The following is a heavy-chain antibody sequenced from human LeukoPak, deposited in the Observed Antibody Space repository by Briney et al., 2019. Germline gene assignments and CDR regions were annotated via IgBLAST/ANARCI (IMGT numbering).Heavy chain of an antibody. D-gene: IGHD3-3*01. CDR1: GGTFISYT. CDR3: ARVSLANPYYDFWSGYYSGEFDY. CDR2: IIPILGIA. Sequence: ASVKVSCKGSGGTFISYTISWVRQAPGQGVEWMGRIIPILGIANYAQKFQGRVTIHAHKSTSTAYMVLSSLRSEDTAVYYCARVSLANPYYDFWSGYYSGEFDYWGQGTLVTVSS. V-gene: IGHV1-69*02. J-gene: IGHJ4*02.